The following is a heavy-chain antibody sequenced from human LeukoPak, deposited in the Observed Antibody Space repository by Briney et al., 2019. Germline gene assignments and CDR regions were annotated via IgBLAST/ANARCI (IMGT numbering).Heavy chain of an antibody. CDR2: ISSSSTYI. Sequence: GGSLRLSCTASGFTLRRYTLNWVRQAPGKGLEWVSSISSSSTYIYYADSVKGRFTISRDNAKNSLYLQMNSLRAEDTAVYYCARVRRYFDWLLWDYWGQGTLVTVSS. V-gene: IGHV3-21*01. CDR3: ARVRRYFDWLLWDY. J-gene: IGHJ4*02. CDR1: GFTLRRYT. D-gene: IGHD3-9*01.